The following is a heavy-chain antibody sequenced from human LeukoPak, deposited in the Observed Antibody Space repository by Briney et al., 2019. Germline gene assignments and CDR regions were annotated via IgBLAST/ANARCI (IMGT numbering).Heavy chain of an antibody. D-gene: IGHD6-13*01. V-gene: IGHV3-21*01. Sequence: GGSLRLSCAASGFTFSSYSMNWVRQAPGKGLEWVSSISSSSSYIYYADSVKVRFTISRDNAKNSLYLQMNSLRAEDTAVYYCARARSAGTFDYWGQGTLVTVSS. CDR3: ARARSAGTFDY. J-gene: IGHJ4*02. CDR1: GFTFSSYS. CDR2: ISSSSSYI.